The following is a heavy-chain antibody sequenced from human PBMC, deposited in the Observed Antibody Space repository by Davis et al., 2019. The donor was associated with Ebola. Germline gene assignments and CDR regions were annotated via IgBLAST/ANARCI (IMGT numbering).Heavy chain of an antibody. D-gene: IGHD2-15*01. J-gene: IGHJ4*02. CDR1: GFTFSNYW. V-gene: IGHV3-74*01. CDR3: VRSGGWPDY. CDR2: VNNDGTTT. Sequence: GESLKIFCAASGFTFSNYWMHWVRQGPGKGLLWVSHVNNDGTTTNYADSVKGRFTISRDNAKNTLYLQMNSLRAEDTGVYYCVRSGGWPDYWGQGTLVTVSS.